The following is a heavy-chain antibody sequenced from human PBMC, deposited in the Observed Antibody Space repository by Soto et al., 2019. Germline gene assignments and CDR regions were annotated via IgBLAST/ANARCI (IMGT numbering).Heavy chain of an antibody. CDR2: MNPHSGNT. D-gene: IGHD6-19*01. V-gene: IGHV1-8*01. Sequence: QVQLVQSGAEVKKPGASVKVSCKASGYTFTSYDINWVRQATGQGLEWMGWMNPHSGNTGYAQKFQGRVTMTRNTSRSTAYMELSSLRSEDTAVYYCVSSIALAGTGFDYWGQGTLVTVSS. CDR3: VSSIALAGTGFDY. CDR1: GYTFTSYD. J-gene: IGHJ4*02.